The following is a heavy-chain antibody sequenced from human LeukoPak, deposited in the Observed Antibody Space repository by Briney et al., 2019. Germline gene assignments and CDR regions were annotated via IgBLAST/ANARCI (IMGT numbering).Heavy chain of an antibody. J-gene: IGHJ3*02. D-gene: IGHD3-22*01. CDR1: GGSFSGYY. CDR3: ARDSHYYDSSGYYLGGAFDI. CDR2: INHSGST. Sequence: SETLSLTCAVYGGSFSGYYWSWIRQPPGKGLEWIGEINHSGSTNYNPSLKSRVTISVDRSKNQFSLKLSSVTAADTAVYYCARDSHYYDSSGYYLGGAFDIWGQGTMVTVSS. V-gene: IGHV4-34*01.